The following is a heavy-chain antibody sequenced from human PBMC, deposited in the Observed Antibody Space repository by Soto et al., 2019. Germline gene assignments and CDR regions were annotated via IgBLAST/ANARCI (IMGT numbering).Heavy chain of an antibody. V-gene: IGHV4-31*03. CDR3: ATALPARYDFWSGHHS. J-gene: IGHJ4*02. Sequence: QVQLQESGPGLVKPSRTLSLTCTVSGGSINSGGYYWHWIRQHPGRGLEWIGYIYYSGSTYYTPSLKSRVTISLDTSKNQFSLKLSSVIAADTATYYCATALPARYDFWSGHHSWGQGTLVTVSS. D-gene: IGHD3-3*01. CDR2: IYYSGST. CDR1: GGSINSGGYY.